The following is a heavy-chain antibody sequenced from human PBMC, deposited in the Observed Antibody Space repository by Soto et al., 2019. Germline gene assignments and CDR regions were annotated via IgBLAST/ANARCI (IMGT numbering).Heavy chain of an antibody. D-gene: IGHD2-21*02. CDR1: GYTFTTYA. V-gene: IGHV1-3*04. CDR2: INTVKGDT. Sequence: ASVKVSCKASGYTFTTYAIHWVRLAPGQAPQWLGWINTVKGDTRYSQNFQGRVTITRDTSADTSFLELTSLTSEDWAVYFCARDPRLVSDFDARTAWAGFDSWGLGTLVTVSS. J-gene: IGHJ4*02. CDR3: ARDPRLVSDFDARTAWAGFDS.